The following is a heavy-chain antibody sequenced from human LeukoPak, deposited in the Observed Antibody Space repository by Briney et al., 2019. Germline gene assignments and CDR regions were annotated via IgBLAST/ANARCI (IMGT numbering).Heavy chain of an antibody. Sequence: SETLSLTCTVSGGSISSGDYYWSWIRQTPGKGVEWDGYIYYSGSTCYKPSLKSRVTISVDTSKNQFSLKLSSVTAADTAVYYCARDGGSDSSGYHYWGQGTLVTVSS. J-gene: IGHJ4*02. V-gene: IGHV4-30-4*08. CDR2: IYYSGST. CDR3: ARDGGSDSSGYHY. D-gene: IGHD3-22*01. CDR1: GGSISSGDYY.